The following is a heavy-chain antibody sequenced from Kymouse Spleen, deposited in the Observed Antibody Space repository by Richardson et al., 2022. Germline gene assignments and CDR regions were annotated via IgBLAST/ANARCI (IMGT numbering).Heavy chain of an antibody. CDR1: GFTFSSYG. D-gene: IGHD2-8*01. J-gene: IGHJ4*02. CDR2: IWYDGSNK. CDR3: ARGYCTNGVCYKNFDY. Sequence: QVQLVESGGGVVQPGRSLRLSCAASGFTFSSYGMHWVRQAPGKGLEWVAVIWYDGSNKYYADSVKGRFTISRDNSKNTLYLQMNSLRAEDTAVYYCARGYCTNGVCYKNFDYWGQGTLVTVSS. V-gene: IGHV3-33*01.